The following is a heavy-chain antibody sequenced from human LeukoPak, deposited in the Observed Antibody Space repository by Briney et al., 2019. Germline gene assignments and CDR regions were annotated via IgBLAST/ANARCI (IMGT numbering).Heavy chain of an antibody. Sequence: GGSLRLPCAASGFTFSSYAMSWVRQAPGKGLEWVSAISGSGGSTYYADSVKGRFTISRDNSKNTLYLQMNSLRAEDTAVYYCAKDGRLKYYYYGMDVWGQGTTVTVSS. V-gene: IGHV3-23*01. D-gene: IGHD1-26*01. CDR1: GFTFSSYA. CDR2: ISGSGGST. CDR3: AKDGRLKYYYYGMDV. J-gene: IGHJ6*02.